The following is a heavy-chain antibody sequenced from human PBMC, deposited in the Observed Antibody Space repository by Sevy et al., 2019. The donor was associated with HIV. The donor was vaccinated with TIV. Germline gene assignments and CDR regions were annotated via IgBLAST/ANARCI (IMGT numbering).Heavy chain of an antibody. CDR3: ARWRGAQSEFDY. J-gene: IGHJ4*02. CDR2: IKKDGSVK. CDR1: GFTFSSYW. V-gene: IGHV3-7*01. Sequence: GGSLRLSCAASGFTFSSYWMSGVRQAPGKGLEWVADIKKDGSVKLYADAVKGRFTISRDNAENSVDLQMKSLRAEDTAVYFCARWRGAQSEFDYWGQGTRVTVSS. D-gene: IGHD3-3*01.